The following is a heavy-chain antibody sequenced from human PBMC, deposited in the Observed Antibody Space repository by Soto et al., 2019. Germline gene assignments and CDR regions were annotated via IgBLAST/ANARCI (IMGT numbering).Heavy chain of an antibody. CDR2: IIPMFGTP. D-gene: IGHD3-22*01. CDR3: ARAAGYHSESSGYQYWYLDL. J-gene: IGHJ2*01. CDR1: GGTFSSYA. V-gene: IGHV1-69*06. Sequence: QVQLVQSGAEVRKPGSSVKVSCKVSGGTFSSYAISWVLQAPGQGLEWMGVIIPMFGTPNYAQKFQGRVTITADKSTNTAYMELNSLTSEDTAVYYCARAAGYHSESSGYQYWYLDLWGRGTLVTVSS.